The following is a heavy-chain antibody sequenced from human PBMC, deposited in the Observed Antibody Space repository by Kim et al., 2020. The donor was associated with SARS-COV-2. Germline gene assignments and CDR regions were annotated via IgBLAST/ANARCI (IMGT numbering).Heavy chain of an antibody. V-gene: IGHV4-59*08. J-gene: IGHJ4*02. CDR1: GGSISSYY. CDR2: IYYSGST. Sequence: SETLSLTCTVSGGSISSYYWSWIRQPPGKGLEWIGYIYYSGSTNYNPSLKSRVTISVDTSKNQFSLKLSSVTAADTAVYYCARVNDYSNYAVDYWGQGTLVTVSS. D-gene: IGHD4-4*01. CDR3: ARVNDYSNYAVDY.